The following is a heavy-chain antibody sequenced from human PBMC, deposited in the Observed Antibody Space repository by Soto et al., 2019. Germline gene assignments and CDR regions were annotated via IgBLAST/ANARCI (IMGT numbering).Heavy chain of an antibody. D-gene: IGHD2-15*01. CDR3: VKQAHGLDGVAFDY. CDR2: FTAAGRNT. Sequence: GGSLRLSCAASGFTFSDFAMSWVRKAPGKGPEWVSTFTAAGRNTFYADSVKGRFTISSDNSKNTLFLQMGSLRPEDTAIYYCVKQAHGLDGVAFDYWGQGTQVTVSS. J-gene: IGHJ4*02. V-gene: IGHV3-23*01. CDR1: GFTFSDFA.